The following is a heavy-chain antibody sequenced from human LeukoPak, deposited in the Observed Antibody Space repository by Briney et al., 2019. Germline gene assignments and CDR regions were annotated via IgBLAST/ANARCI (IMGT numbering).Heavy chain of an antibody. J-gene: IGHJ5*02. CDR3: AKGAASGLVDWFDP. V-gene: IGHV3-23*01. CDR1: GSTFSNFA. CDR2: ITGDYAT. D-gene: IGHD3-22*01. Sequence: GGSLRLSCAASGSTFSNFAMMWVRQAPGKGLEWVSSITGDYATYSADPAKGRFTTSRDNSKNIVYLQMDSLRDDDTAVYYCAKGAASGLVDWFDPWGQGTLVTVSS.